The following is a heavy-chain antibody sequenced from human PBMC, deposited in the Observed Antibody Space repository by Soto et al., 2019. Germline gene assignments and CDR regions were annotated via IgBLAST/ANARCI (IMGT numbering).Heavy chain of an antibody. CDR3: ATGRGVNFYYGMYV. CDR2: ISGTGATT. D-gene: IGHD3-10*01. V-gene: IGHV3-23*01. J-gene: IGHJ6*02. Sequence: GGSLRLSCAGSGFTFSRYAMSWVRQAPGKGLEWVSAISGTGATTYYADSVKGRFTISRDNSKNTVYLQMNSLRAEDTAVYYCATGRGVNFYYGMYVWGQGTTVTVSS. CDR1: GFTFSRYA.